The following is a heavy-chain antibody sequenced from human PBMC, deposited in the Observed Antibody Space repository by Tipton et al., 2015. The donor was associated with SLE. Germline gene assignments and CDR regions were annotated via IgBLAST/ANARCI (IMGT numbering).Heavy chain of an antibody. V-gene: IGHV4-4*09. CDR1: GGSIDSYY. CDR2: IYSTGST. Sequence: TLSLTCTVSGGSIDSYYGGWIRQPPGKGLEWLGYIYSTGSTKYNPNRRGRATISVETSKNQYSLNLPSGTAADTAVYYCARRWGGNGYGFWGQGTLVTVSS. CDR3: ARRWGGNGYGF. D-gene: IGHD4-23*01. J-gene: IGHJ4*02.